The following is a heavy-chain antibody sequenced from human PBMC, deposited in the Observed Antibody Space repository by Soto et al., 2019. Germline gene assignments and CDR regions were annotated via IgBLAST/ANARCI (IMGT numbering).Heavy chain of an antibody. CDR1: GFTFSSYW. Sequence: EVQLVESGGGLVQPGGSLRLSCAASGFTFSSYWMHLVRQAPGKGLVCVSRITSDVSSTSYADSVKGRFTISRDNAKNTLYMQMNSLRAEDTAVYYCVRTSLVVAAATREDYWGQGTLVTVSS. V-gene: IGHV3-74*01. CDR3: VRTSLVVAAATREDY. D-gene: IGHD2-15*01. J-gene: IGHJ4*02. CDR2: ITSDVSST.